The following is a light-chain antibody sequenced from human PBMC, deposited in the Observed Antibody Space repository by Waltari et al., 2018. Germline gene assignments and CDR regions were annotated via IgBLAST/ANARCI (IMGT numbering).Light chain of an antibody. V-gene: IGKV1-5*03. J-gene: IGKJ1*01. CDR3: QQDYISPWT. Sequence: DIQMTQSPSTLSASVGDRVTITCRASQAISNWLAWYQQRPGKAPKLLIHKASTLQKGVPSRFSGSGSGTEFTLAIAGLEPEDSGTYFCQQDYISPWTFGQGTTVEV. CDR2: KAS. CDR1: QAISNW.